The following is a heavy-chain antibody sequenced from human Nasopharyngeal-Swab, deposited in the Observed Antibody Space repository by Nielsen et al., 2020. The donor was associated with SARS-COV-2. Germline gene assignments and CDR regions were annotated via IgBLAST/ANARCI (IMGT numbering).Heavy chain of an antibody. CDR3: VGSSWYGDYYYYYGMDV. CDR1: GGSIRSSSYY. V-gene: IGHV4-39*07. D-gene: IGHD6-13*01. J-gene: IGHJ6*02. Sequence: SETLSLTCTVSGGSIRSSSYYWGWIRQPPGKGLEWIGSIYCSGSTYYNPSLKSRVTISVDTSKNQFSLKLSSVTAADTAVYYCVGSSWYGDYYYYYGMDVWGQGTTVTVSS. CDR2: IYCSGST.